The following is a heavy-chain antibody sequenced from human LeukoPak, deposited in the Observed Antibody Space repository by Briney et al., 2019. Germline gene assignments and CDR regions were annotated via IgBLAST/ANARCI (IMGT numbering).Heavy chain of an antibody. CDR1: GFTFSNYG. D-gene: IGHD3-10*02. CDR2: IWYDGSNK. Sequence: PGGSLRLSCVASGFTFSNYGMHWVRQAPGKGLEWVAVIWYDGSNKYYADSVKGRFTISRDNSKNTLYLQMNSLRVEDTAVYYCARDFTMTGGTIDYWGQGTLVTVSS. J-gene: IGHJ4*02. CDR3: ARDFTMTGGTIDY. V-gene: IGHV3-33*08.